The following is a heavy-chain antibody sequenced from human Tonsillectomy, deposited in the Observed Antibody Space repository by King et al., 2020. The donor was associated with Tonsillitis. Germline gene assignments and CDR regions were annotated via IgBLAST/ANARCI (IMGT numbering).Heavy chain of an antibody. CDR2: TYYRSKWYN. J-gene: IGHJ4*02. D-gene: IGHD3-10*01. CDR3: VRDPGATAFDY. V-gene: IGHV6-1*01. Sequence: VQLQQSGPGLVKPSQTLSLTCAISGDSVSSNSVSWNWIRQSPSRGLEWLGRTYYRSKWYNGYAVFVKSRITNTPDTSKNQFSLQLNSVTPEDTAVYYCVRDPGATAFDYWGQGTLVTVSS. CDR1: GDSVSSNSVS.